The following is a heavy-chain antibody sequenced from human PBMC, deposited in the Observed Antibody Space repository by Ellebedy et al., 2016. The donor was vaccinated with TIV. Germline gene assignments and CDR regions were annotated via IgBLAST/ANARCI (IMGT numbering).Heavy chain of an antibody. Sequence: SETLSLXXTVSSDSISTHNWWSWVRQPPGKGLEWIAEIHHGGSTNYNPSLKSRVTISVDRSNNHFSLKMNSMTAADTAVYYCAAKGVVSRTFDIWGQGTMVAVSS. CDR1: SDSISTHNW. D-gene: IGHD2-15*01. CDR2: IHHGGST. V-gene: IGHV4-4*02. J-gene: IGHJ3*02. CDR3: AAKGVVSRTFDI.